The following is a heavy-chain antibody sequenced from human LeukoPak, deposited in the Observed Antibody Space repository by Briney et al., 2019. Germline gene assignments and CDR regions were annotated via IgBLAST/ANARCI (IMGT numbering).Heavy chain of an antibody. CDR2: ISSGGGT. J-gene: IGHJ4*02. Sequence: PGGSLRLSCAASGFTVSSNLMSWVRQAPGRGMEWVSLISSGGGTYHADSVKGRFTISRDNSKNTLYLQMNSLRAEDTAVYYCASGSPSDYWGQGTLVTVSS. D-gene: IGHD1-26*01. CDR3: ASGSPSDY. CDR1: GFTVSSNL. V-gene: IGHV3-53*01.